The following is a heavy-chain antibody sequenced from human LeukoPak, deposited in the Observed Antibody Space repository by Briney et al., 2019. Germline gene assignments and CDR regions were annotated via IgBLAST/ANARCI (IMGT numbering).Heavy chain of an antibody. CDR2: ISYDGSNK. CDR3: AKEATYYYDKYFDY. J-gene: IGHJ4*02. CDR1: GFTFSSYG. D-gene: IGHD3-22*01. V-gene: IGHV3-30*18. Sequence: GGSLRLSCAASGFTFSSYGMHWVRQAPGKGLEWVAVISYDGSNKYYADSVKGRFTISRDNSKNTLYLQMNSLRAEDTAVYYCAKEATYYYDKYFDYWGQGTLVTVSS.